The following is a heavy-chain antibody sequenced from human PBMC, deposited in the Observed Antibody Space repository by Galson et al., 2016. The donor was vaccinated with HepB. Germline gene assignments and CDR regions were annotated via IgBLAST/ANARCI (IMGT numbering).Heavy chain of an antibody. CDR3: ARGRGRTVAPGDNFDS. D-gene: IGHD1-1*01. Sequence: SVKVSCKASGYMFISHYIHWVRQAPGHGPEWMGKINPSVGSTTYAQKFRDRITMTRDTSTSTVYMDLSGLRSEDTAVYFCARGRGRTVAPGDNFDSWGQGPLVTVSS. CDR2: INPSVGST. V-gene: IGHV1-46*01. J-gene: IGHJ4*02. CDR1: GYMFISHY.